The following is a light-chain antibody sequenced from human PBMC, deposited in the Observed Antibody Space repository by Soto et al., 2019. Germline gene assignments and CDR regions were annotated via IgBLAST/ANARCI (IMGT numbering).Light chain of an antibody. Sequence: DIQMTQPPSSLSASVGDRVTITCRASQSISSYLNWYQQKPGKAPKLLIYAASSLQSGVPSRFSGSASGTDFTLTISSLQPEDFATYYCQQSYSTPWTFGQGTKVDIK. J-gene: IGKJ1*01. CDR1: QSISSY. CDR2: AAS. CDR3: QQSYSTPWT. V-gene: IGKV1-39*01.